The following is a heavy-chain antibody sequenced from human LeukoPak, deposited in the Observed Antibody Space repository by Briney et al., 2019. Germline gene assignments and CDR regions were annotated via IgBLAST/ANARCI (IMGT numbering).Heavy chain of an antibody. D-gene: IGHD5-24*01. V-gene: IGHV3-13*01. CDR3: ARGWEATKAFDI. Sequence: WVSAIGTAGDTYYPVPVKGPFTISRENAKNSLYLQMNSLRAEDTAVYYCARGWEATKAFDIWGQGTMVTVSS. CDR2: IGTAGDT. J-gene: IGHJ3*02.